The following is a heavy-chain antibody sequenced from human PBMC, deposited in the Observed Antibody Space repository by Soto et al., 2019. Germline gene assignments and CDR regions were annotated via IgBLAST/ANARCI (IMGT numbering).Heavy chain of an antibody. CDR1: GGSISSSSYY. V-gene: IGHV4-39*01. J-gene: IGHJ2*01. D-gene: IGHD6-13*01. Sequence: QLQLQESGPGLVKPSETLSLTCTVSGGSISSSSYYWGWIRQPPGKGLEWIGSIYYSGSTYYNPSLKSRVTISVDTSKNQFSLKLSSVTAADTAVYYCARQEAAGTDRYFDLWGRGTLVTVSS. CDR2: IYYSGST. CDR3: ARQEAAGTDRYFDL.